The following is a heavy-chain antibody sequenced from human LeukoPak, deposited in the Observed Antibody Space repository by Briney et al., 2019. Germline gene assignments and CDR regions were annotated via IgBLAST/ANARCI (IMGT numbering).Heavy chain of an antibody. D-gene: IGHD2-15*01. V-gene: IGHV5-10-1*01. J-gene: IGHJ5*02. CDR1: GYRFTSYW. Sequence: GESLRISCKGSGYRFTSYWISWVRQMPGKGLEWMGRIDPSDSYTNYSPSFQGHVTISADKSINTAYVQWSSLRASDTAMYYCAIHCSGGRCSHWFDPWGQGTLVTVSS. CDR3: AIHCSGGRCSHWFDP. CDR2: IDPSDSYT.